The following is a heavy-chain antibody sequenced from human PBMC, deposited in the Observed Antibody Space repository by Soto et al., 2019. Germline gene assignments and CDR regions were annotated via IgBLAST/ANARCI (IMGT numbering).Heavy chain of an antibody. CDR3: AISLNYDFWSGYYRAYYYGMDV. Sequence: QVQLVQSGAEVKKPGASVKVSCKASGYTFTSYDINWVRQATGQGLEWMGWMNPNSGNTGYAQKFQGRVTMTRNTSISTAYMELSSLRSEDTAVYYCAISLNYDFWSGYYRAYYYGMDVWGQGTTVTVSS. V-gene: IGHV1-8*01. CDR1: GYTFTSYD. D-gene: IGHD3-3*01. CDR2: MNPNSGNT. J-gene: IGHJ6*02.